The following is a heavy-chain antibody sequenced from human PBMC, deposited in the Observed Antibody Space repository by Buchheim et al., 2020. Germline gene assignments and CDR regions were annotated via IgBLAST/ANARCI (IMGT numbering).Heavy chain of an antibody. CDR1: GGSISSYNW. J-gene: IGHJ6*01. V-gene: IGHV4-4*02. D-gene: IGHD4-17*01. CDR2: IYHSGST. CDR3: ARGRLRVFYGMDV. Sequence: QVQLQESGPGLVKPSETLSLTCTVSGGSISSYNWWSWVRQPPGKGLEWIGEIYHSGSTNYNPSLKSRVIISIDKSKNQFSLNLTSMTAADTATYYCARGRLRVFYGMDVWGQGT.